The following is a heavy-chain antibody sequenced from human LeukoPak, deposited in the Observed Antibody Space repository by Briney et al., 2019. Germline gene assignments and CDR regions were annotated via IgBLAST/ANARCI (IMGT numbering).Heavy chain of an antibody. CDR2: ISSSSSYI. J-gene: IGHJ4*02. D-gene: IGHD3-22*01. CDR3: AKANSYDSSGYPEY. V-gene: IGHV3-21*01. Sequence: GGSLRLSCAASGFTFSSYSMNWVRQAPGKGLEWVSSISSSSSYIYYTDSVKGRFTISRDNAKNSLYLQMNSLRAEDTAVYYCAKANSYDSSGYPEYRGQGTLVTV. CDR1: GFTFSSYS.